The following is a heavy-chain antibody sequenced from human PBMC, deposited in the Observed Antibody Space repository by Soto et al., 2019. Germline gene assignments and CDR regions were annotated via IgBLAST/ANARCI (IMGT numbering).Heavy chain of an antibody. J-gene: IGHJ4*02. D-gene: IGHD1-26*01. CDR1: GGTFSSYS. V-gene: IGHV1-69*01. CDR3: ARDGGRHSGGIDY. Sequence: QVQLVQSGAEVKKPGSLVKVCCKASGGTFSSYSITWVRQAPGQGLEWMGEIIPIFGTANYAQKFQGRVTITADESTSTAYMELSSLRSEDTAVYYCARDGGRHSGGIDYWGQGTLVTVSS. CDR2: IIPIFGTA.